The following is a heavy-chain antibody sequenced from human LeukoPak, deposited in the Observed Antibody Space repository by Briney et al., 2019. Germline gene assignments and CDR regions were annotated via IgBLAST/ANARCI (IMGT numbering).Heavy chain of an antibody. D-gene: IGHD6-19*01. CDR3: ARLRSAWYIDY. V-gene: IGHV4-4*07. CDR1: GGSVSSYY. CDR2: IYSSGST. J-gene: IGHJ4*02. Sequence: SETLSLTCTVSGGSVSSYYWSRIRQPAGRGLEWIGRIYSSGSTNYNPSLKSRVTMSVDTSKNQFSLKLSSVTAADAAVYFCARLRSAWYIDYWGQGTLVTVSS.